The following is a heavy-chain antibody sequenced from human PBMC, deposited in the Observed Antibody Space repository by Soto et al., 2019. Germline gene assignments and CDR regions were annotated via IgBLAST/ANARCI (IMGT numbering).Heavy chain of an antibody. D-gene: IGHD1-26*01. V-gene: IGHV4-59*01. J-gene: IGHJ4*02. CDR1: GGSISSYY. CDR3: ARDRILYSGSYHFYFDY. Sequence: SETLSLTCTVSGGSISSYYWSWIRQPPGKGLEWIGYIYYSGCTNYNPSLKSRVTISVDTSKNQFSLKLSSVTAADTAVYYCARDRILYSGSYHFYFDYWGQGTLVTVSS. CDR2: IYYSGCT.